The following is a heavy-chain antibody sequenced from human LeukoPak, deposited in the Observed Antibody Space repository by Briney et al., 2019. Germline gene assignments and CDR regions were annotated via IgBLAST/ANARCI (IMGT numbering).Heavy chain of an antibody. Sequence: PGVSLRLSCAASGFTFSCIWMGWVRPAPGNGREWVANTKYDGSEYDYVDSVKGRFTSSRNNAKNSLYMQINSLRAEDTSVYDCARDIEAAGLFLDYWGQGTLVTVSS. V-gene: IGHV3-7*04. D-gene: IGHD6-13*01. CDR1: GFTFSCIW. J-gene: IGHJ4*02. CDR2: TKYDGSEY. CDR3: ARDIEAAGLFLDY.